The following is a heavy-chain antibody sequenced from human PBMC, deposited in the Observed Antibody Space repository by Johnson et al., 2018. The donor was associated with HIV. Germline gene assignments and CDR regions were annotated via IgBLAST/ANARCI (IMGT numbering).Heavy chain of an antibody. D-gene: IGHD2-21*01. CDR2: ISYDGSNK. J-gene: IGHJ3*02. CDR3: ARDAPFHITPDEFDAFDI. CDR1: AFTFSSYG. V-gene: IGHV3-30*03. Sequence: QVQLVESGGGLVQPGESLRLSCAASAFTFSSYGMHWVRQAPGKGLEWVAVISYDGSNKYYADSVKGRFTISRDNSKNTLYLQMNSLRAEDTAVYYCARDAPFHITPDEFDAFDIWGQGTMVTVSS.